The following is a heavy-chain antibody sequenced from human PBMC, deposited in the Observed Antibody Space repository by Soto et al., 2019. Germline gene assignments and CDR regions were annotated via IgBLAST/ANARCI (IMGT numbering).Heavy chain of an antibody. CDR3: ARDGAIFGVAKYYYYGMDV. J-gene: IGHJ6*02. Sequence: GGSLRLSCAASGFTFSSYWMSWVRQAPGKGLEWVANIKQDGSEKYYVDSVKGRFTISRDNAKNPLYLQMNSLRAEDTAVYYCARDGAIFGVAKYYYYGMDVWGQGTTVTVSS. D-gene: IGHD3-3*01. CDR1: GFTFSSYW. CDR2: IKQDGSEK. V-gene: IGHV3-7*05.